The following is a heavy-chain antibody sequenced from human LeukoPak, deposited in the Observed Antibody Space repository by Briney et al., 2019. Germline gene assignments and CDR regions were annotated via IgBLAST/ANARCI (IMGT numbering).Heavy chain of an antibody. Sequence: SETLSLTCTVSGGSISSSSYYWGWICQPPGKGLEWIGSIYYSGSAFYNPSLKSRVTISVDTSKNQFSLKLSSVTAADTAVYFCARQSSTTCYIDYWGQGTLVAVSS. V-gene: IGHV4-39*01. J-gene: IGHJ4*02. CDR3: ARQSSTTCYIDY. CDR1: GGSISSSSYY. CDR2: IYYSGSA. D-gene: IGHD2-2*02.